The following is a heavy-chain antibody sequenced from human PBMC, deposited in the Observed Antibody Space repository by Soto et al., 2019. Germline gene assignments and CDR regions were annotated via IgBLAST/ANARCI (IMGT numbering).Heavy chain of an antibody. CDR1: GFTFSNYA. CDR2: ISGSGGRS. Sequence: EVQLLDSGGGLVQPGGSLRLSCAASGFTFSNYAMNWVRQGPGKVLEWVSGISGSGGRSYYADSVKGRFTISRDNSKSTLYLQMNSLRAEDTAVYYCAKAYFVWSSEQPYYFDYWGQGTLVTVSS. D-gene: IGHD3-16*01. J-gene: IGHJ4*02. CDR3: AKAYFVWSSEQPYYFDY. V-gene: IGHV3-23*01.